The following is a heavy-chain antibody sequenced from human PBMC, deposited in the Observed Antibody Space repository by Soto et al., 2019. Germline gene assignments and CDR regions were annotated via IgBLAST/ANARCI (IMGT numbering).Heavy chain of an antibody. J-gene: IGHJ1*01. CDR1: AGTFSSYA. Sequence: QVQLVQSGAEVKKPGSSVKVSCKASAGTFSSYAISWVRQAPGQGLEWMGGIIPIFGTANYAQKFQGRVTITADESTSTGHMALSMLRSEDTAVYYWARDGGGWLQDWGQGTLVTVSS. D-gene: IGHD3-16*01. V-gene: IGHV1-69*12. CDR3: ARDGGGWLQD. CDR2: IIPIFGTA.